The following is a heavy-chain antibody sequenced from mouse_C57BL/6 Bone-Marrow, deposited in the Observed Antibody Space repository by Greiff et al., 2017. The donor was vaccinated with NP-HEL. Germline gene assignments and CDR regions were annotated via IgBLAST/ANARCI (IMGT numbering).Heavy chain of an antibody. V-gene: IGHV1-54*01. CDR2: INPGSGGT. CDR1: GYAFTNYL. D-gene: IGHD1-1*01. Sequence: QVQLQQSGAELVRPGTSVKVSCKASGYAFTNYLIEWVKQRPGQGLEWIGVINPGSGGTNYNEKFKGNATLTADQSSSTAYMQLSRLTSADSAVYFCARRELRSYFDYWGQGTTLTVSS. J-gene: IGHJ2*01. CDR3: ARRELRSYFDY.